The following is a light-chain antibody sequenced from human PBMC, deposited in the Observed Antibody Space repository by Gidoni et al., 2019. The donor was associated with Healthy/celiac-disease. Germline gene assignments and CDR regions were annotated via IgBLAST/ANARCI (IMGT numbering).Light chain of an antibody. CDR1: QSVSSY. J-gene: IGKJ1*01. Sequence: IVLTQSPATLSLAPGERATLSCRASQSVSSYLAWYQQKPGQAPRRLIYDASNRATGIPARFSGSGSGTDFTPTISSLEPEDFAVYYCQQRSNWPPWTFGQGTKVEIK. CDR2: DAS. V-gene: IGKV3-11*01. CDR3: QQRSNWPPWT.